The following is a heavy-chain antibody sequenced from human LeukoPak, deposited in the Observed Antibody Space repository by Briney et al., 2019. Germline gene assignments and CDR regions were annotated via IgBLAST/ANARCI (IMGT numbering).Heavy chain of an antibody. D-gene: IGHD3-3*01. CDR2: FDPEDGET. J-gene: IGHJ4*02. CDR3: ATRYDFWLGVDY. Sequence: ASVKVSCKVSGYTLTELSMHWVRQAPGKGLEWMGGFDPEDGETIYAQKFQGRVTMTEDTSTDTAYMELSSLRSEDTAAYYCATRYDFWLGVDYWGQGTLVTVSS. V-gene: IGHV1-24*01. CDR1: GYTLTELS.